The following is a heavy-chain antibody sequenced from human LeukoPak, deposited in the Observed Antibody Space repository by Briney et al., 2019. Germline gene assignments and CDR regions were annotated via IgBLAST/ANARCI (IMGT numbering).Heavy chain of an antibody. CDR3: ARSVGARDPFDY. J-gene: IGHJ4*02. CDR2: INPSGGST. V-gene: IGHV1-46*01. D-gene: IGHD1-26*01. Sequence: ASVKVSCKASGYTFTSYFMHWVRQAPGQGLGWMGIINPSGGSTSYAQKFQGRVTMTRDTSTSTVYMELSSLRSEDTAVYYCARSVGARDPFDYWGQGTLVTVCS. CDR1: GYTFTSYF.